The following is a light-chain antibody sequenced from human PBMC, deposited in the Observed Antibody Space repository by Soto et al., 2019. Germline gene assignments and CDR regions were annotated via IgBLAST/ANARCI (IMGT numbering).Light chain of an antibody. V-gene: IGKV1-5*03. CDR3: QQYNSPPYT. CDR2: NAS. J-gene: IGKJ2*01. CDR1: QSISSW. Sequence: DIQMTQSPSTLSASVGDRVTITCRASQSISSWLAWYQQKPGKAPKLLIYNASSLEGGVPSRFSGSGSGTEFTLTISSLKPDDFATYYCQQYNSPPYTFGQGTKLEIK.